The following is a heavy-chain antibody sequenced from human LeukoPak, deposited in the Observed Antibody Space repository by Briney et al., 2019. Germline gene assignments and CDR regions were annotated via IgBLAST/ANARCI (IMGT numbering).Heavy chain of an antibody. Sequence: PGRSLRLSCTASGFTFGDYAMSWVRQAPGRGLEGVGFIRSKAYGGTTEYAASVKGRFTISRDDSKSIAYLQMNSLKTEDTAVYYCTRVTSPYSYYYMDVWGKGTTVTVSS. CDR1: GFTFGDYA. V-gene: IGHV3-49*04. D-gene: IGHD1-20*01. CDR2: IRSKAYGGTT. J-gene: IGHJ6*03. CDR3: TRVTSPYSYYYMDV.